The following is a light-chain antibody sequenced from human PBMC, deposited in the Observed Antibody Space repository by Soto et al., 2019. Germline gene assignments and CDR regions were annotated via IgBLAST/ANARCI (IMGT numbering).Light chain of an antibody. CDR3: QQYNSSSRT. V-gene: IGKV1-5*01. CDR2: DAY. Sequence: DIQMTQSPSTLSASVGDRVTITCRASQSISSWLAWYQQKPGKAPKLLISDAYSLESGVPSRFRGSGYGTEFTLTISSLQHDDFENYYCQQYNSSSRTFGQGTKVEIK. J-gene: IGKJ1*01. CDR1: QSISSW.